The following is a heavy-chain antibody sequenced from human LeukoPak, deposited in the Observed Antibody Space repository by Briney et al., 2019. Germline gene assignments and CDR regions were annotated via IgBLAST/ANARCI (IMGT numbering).Heavy chain of an antibody. V-gene: IGHV4-59*01. CDR2: IYYSGST. J-gene: IGHJ4*02. CDR3: ARVGGPFDY. CDR1: GGSISSDY. D-gene: IGHD3-16*01. Sequence: PSETLSLTCTVSGGSISSDYWSWIRQPPGKGLEWIGYIYYSGSTNYNPSLKSRVTISVDTSKNQFSLKLSSVTAADTAVYYCARVGGPFDYWGQGTLVTVSS.